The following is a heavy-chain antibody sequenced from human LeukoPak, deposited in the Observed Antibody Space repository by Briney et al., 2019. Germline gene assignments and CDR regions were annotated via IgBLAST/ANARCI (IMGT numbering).Heavy chain of an antibody. CDR3: ARDGGSGSSSY. CDR1: GGSISSGGYY. J-gene: IGHJ4*02. V-gene: IGHV4-31*03. Sequence: SETLSLTCTVSGGSISSGGYYWSWIRQHPGKGLEWIGYIHYSGSTYYNPSLKSRVTISVDTSKNQFSLKLSSVTAADTAVYYCARDGGSGSSSYWGQGTLVTVSS. D-gene: IGHD3-10*01. CDR2: IHYSGST.